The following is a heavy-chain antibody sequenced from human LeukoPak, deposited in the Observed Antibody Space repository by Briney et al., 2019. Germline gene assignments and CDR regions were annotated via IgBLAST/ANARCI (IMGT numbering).Heavy chain of an antibody. CDR2: IYYSGST. CDR1: GGSISSSGYY. V-gene: IGHV4-39*01. D-gene: IGHD6-19*01. J-gene: IGHJ4*02. CDR3: ARQVVAVAGTGYFDY. Sequence: PSETLSLTCIVSGGSISSSGYYWGWIRQPPGKGLEWIGSIYYSGSTYYNASLKSRGTISVDTSKNQFSLKLNSVTAADTAVYFCARQVVAVAGTGYFDYWGQGTLVTVSS.